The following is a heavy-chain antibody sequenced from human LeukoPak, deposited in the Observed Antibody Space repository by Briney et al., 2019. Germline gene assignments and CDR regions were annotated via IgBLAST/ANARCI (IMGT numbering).Heavy chain of an antibody. D-gene: IGHD1-26*01. Sequence: GGSLRLSCAAFGFTLRYYTMHWVRQAPGKGLESVSAISSNGGETYYANSVKGRFTISRDNSKNTLYLQMGSLRAEDMAVYYCASWGGSYVDYWGQGTLVTVSS. CDR2: ISSNGGET. V-gene: IGHV3-64*01. CDR3: ASWGGSYVDY. CDR1: GFTLRYYT. J-gene: IGHJ4*02.